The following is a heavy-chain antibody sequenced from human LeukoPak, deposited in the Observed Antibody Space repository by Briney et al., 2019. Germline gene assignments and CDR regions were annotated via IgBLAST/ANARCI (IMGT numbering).Heavy chain of an antibody. CDR3: ARDRRGVGYCSGGSCSPLDY. Sequence: PSETLSLTCTVSGGSISSGDYYWSWIRQPPGKGLEWIGYIYYSGSTYYNPSLKSRVTISVDTSKNQFSLKLSSVTAADTAVYYCARDRRGVGYCSGGSCSPLDYWGQGTLVTVSS. CDR2: IYYSGST. J-gene: IGHJ4*02. D-gene: IGHD2-15*01. V-gene: IGHV4-30-4*08. CDR1: GGSISSGDYY.